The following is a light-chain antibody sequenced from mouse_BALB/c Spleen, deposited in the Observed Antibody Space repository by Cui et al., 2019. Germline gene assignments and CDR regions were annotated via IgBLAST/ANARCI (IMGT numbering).Light chain of an antibody. CDR1: QNVGTA. V-gene: IGKV6-13*01. CDR3: QQYSSYPLYT. J-gene: IGKJ2*01. CDR2: SAS. Sequence: DIVMTQSQKFMSTSVGDRVSITCKASQNVGTAVAWYQQKPGQSPKLLIYSASNRYTGAPDRFTGSGSGTDFTLTISNMQSEDLADYFCQQYSSYPLYTFGGGTKLEIK.